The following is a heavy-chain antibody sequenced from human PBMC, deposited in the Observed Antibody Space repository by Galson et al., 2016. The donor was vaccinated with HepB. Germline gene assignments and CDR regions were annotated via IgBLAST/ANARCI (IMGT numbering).Heavy chain of an antibody. CDR1: GFTFSNYT. CDR2: INAGNGNT. V-gene: IGHV1-3*01. Sequence: SVKVSCKASGFTFSNYTMHWVRQAPGQRLEWMGWINAGNGNTKYSQKFQGRVSLTRDTSAGTAYMELSSLRSEDTAVYYCARRKVFDWFQEAFDYWGQGTLVTVSS. D-gene: IGHD3-9*01. CDR3: ARRKVFDWFQEAFDY. J-gene: IGHJ4*02.